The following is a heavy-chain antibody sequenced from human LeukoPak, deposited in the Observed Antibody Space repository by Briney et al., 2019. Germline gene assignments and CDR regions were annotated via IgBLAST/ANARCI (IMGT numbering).Heavy chain of an antibody. CDR2: ISYDGGNK. CDR3: ARARGYSGYASLDY. Sequence: GRSLRLSCAASGFTFSSYAMHWVRQAPGKGLEWVAVISYDGGNKYYADSVKGRFTISRDNSKNTLYLQMNSLRAEDTAVYYCARARGYSGYASLDYWGQGTLVTVSS. D-gene: IGHD5-12*01. J-gene: IGHJ4*02. V-gene: IGHV3-30-3*01. CDR1: GFTFSSYA.